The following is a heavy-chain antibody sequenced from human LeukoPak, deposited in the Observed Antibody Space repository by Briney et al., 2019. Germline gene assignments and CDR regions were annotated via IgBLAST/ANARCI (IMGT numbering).Heavy chain of an antibody. V-gene: IGHV1-18*01. Sequence: GASVKVSCKASGYTFTSYGISWVRQAPGQGLEWMGWISPYNGNTNYTQKLQGRVTMTTDTSTTTAYMELRSLRSDDTAVYYCAREMATIVNQFDYWGQGTLVTVSS. CDR2: ISPYNGNT. CDR1: GYTFTSYG. J-gene: IGHJ4*02. CDR3: AREMATIVNQFDY. D-gene: IGHD5-24*01.